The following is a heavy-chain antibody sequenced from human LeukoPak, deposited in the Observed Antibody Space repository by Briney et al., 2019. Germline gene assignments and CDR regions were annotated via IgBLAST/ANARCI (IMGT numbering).Heavy chain of an antibody. CDR1: GFAFSSYA. CDR3: ARGAYYYED. J-gene: IGHJ4*02. CDR2: ISSSSSTI. D-gene: IGHD3-22*01. Sequence: PGGSLRLSCAASGFAFSSYAMNWVRQAPGKGLEWVSYISSSSSTIYYADSVKGRFTISRDNAKNSLHLQMNSLRAEDTAVYYCARGAYYYEDWGQGALVTVSS. V-gene: IGHV3-48*01.